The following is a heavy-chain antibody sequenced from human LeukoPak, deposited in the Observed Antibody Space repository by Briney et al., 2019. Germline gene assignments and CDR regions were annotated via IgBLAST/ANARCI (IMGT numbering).Heavy chain of an antibody. D-gene: IGHD3-16*01. CDR1: GGSISSGSYY. CDR2: IYTSGST. V-gene: IGHV4-61*02. J-gene: IGHJ6*03. Sequence: SETLSLTCTVSGGSISSGSYYCSWIRQPAGKGLEWIGRIYTSGSTNYNPSLKSRVTISVDTSKNQFSLKLSSVTAADTAVYYCAREWYWGRKDYMDVWGKGTTVTISS. CDR3: AREWYWGRKDYMDV.